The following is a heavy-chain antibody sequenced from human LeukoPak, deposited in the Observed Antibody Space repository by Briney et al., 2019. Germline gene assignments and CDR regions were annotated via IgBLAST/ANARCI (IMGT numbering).Heavy chain of an antibody. J-gene: IGHJ4*02. CDR3: AREPRFDYGGNSGIDY. V-gene: IGHV1-18*01. CDR2: ISAYNGNT. Sequence: ASVKVSCKASGYTFTSYGISWVRQAPGQGLEWMGRISAYNGNTNYAQKLQGRVTMTTDTSTSTAYMELRSLRSDDTAVYYCAREPRFDYGGNSGIDYWGQGTLVTVSS. D-gene: IGHD4-23*01. CDR1: GYTFTSYG.